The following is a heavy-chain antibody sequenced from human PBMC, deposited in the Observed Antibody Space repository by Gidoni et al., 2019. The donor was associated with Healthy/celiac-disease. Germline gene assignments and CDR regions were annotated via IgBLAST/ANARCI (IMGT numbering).Heavy chain of an antibody. Sequence: QVQLVQSGAEVKKPGASVKVSCKAAGYTFTSYYMHWVRQAPGQGLEWMGIINPSGGSTSYAQKFQGRVTMTRDTSTSTVYMELSSLRSEDTAVYYCARSSKQWLVPGTFDYWGQGTLVTVSS. CDR2: INPSGGST. D-gene: IGHD6-19*01. CDR1: GYTFTSYY. CDR3: ARSSKQWLVPGTFDY. V-gene: IGHV1-46*03. J-gene: IGHJ4*02.